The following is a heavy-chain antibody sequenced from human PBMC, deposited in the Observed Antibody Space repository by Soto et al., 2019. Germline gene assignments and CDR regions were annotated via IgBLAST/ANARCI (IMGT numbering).Heavy chain of an antibody. D-gene: IGHD1-26*01. V-gene: IGHV3-53*01. Sequence: EVRLVESGGGLIQPGGSLRLSCVVSGFSVSSNYMSWVRQAPGKGLECVTVVSDVERANYADSVKGRFTVSRDISKRTVFLQMNSLRAEDTAVYYCARPHSAAFAWAAESWGQGTLVIVSS. CDR1: GFSVSSNY. CDR3: ARPHSAAFAWAAES. CDR2: VSDVERA. J-gene: IGHJ5*02.